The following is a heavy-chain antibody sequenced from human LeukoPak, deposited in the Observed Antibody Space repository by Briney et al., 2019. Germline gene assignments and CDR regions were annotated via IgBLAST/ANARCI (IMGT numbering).Heavy chain of an antibody. CDR2: IYYSGST. CDR1: GGSISSSSYY. V-gene: IGHV4-39*07. J-gene: IGHJ4*02. Sequence: PSETLSLTCTVSGGSISSSSYYWGWIRQPPGKGLEWIGSIYYSGSTYYNPSLKSRVTISVDTSKNQFSLKLSSVTAADTAVYYCAREDSSGPSDYWGQGTLVTVSS. CDR3: AREDSSGPSDY. D-gene: IGHD3-22*01.